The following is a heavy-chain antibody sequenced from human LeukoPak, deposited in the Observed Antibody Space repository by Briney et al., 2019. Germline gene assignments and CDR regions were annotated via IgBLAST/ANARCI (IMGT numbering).Heavy chain of an antibody. CDR3: ANTPYCTNGVCYLHWFDP. D-gene: IGHD2-8*01. CDR2: IIPIFGTA. CDR1: GGTFSSYA. Sequence: GASVKVSCKASGGTFSSYAISWVRQAPGQGLEWMGRIIPIFGTANYAQKFQSRVTITTDESTSTAYMELSSLRSEDTAVYYCANTPYCTNGVCYLHWFDPWGQGTLVTVSS. V-gene: IGHV1-69*05. J-gene: IGHJ5*02.